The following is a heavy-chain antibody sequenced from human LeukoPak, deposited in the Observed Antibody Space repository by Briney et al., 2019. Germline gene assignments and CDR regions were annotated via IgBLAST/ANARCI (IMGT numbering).Heavy chain of an antibody. V-gene: IGHV3-23*01. D-gene: IGHD6-13*01. CDR3: ANMGGPAAGPYFYYYGMDV. J-gene: IGHJ6*02. Sequence: GGSLRLSCAASGFTFSSYAMSWVRQAPGKGLEWVSAISGSGGSTYYADSVKGRFTISRDNSKNTLHLQMNSLRAEDTAVYYCANMGGPAAGPYFYYYGMDVWGQGTTVTVSS. CDR2: ISGSGGST. CDR1: GFTFSSYA.